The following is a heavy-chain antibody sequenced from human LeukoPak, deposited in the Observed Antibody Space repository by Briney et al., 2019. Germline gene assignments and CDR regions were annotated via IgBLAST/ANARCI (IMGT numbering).Heavy chain of an antibody. V-gene: IGHV1-69*01. D-gene: IGHD3-10*01. J-gene: IGHJ5*02. CDR3: ARVSYYYGSGSYNNWFDP. CDR2: IIPMCPTP. Sequence: GSSVKVSCKASGGSFNRNAVSWVRQAPGQGLEWMGGIIPMCPTPNYAQKFQDRVTITADESTTTVYMELSSLRSEDTAVYYCARVSYYYGSGSYNNWFDPWGQGTLVTVSS. CDR1: GGSFNRNA.